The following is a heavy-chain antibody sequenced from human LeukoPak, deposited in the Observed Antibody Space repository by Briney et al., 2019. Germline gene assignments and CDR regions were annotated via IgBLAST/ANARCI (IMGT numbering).Heavy chain of an antibody. CDR1: GGSFSGYY. CDR2: INHSGST. Sequence: SETLSLTCAVYGGSFSGYYWSWIRQPPGKGLEWIGEINHSGSTNFNPSLKSRVTISVDTSKNQFSLKLSSVTAADTAVYYCARGLHWFDPWGQGTLVTVSS. CDR3: ARGLHWFDP. V-gene: IGHV4-34*01. J-gene: IGHJ5*02.